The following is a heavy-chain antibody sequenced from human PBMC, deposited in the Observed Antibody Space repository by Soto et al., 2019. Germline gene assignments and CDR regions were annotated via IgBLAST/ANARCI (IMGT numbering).Heavy chain of an antibody. J-gene: IGHJ4*02. D-gene: IGHD1-7*01. CDR3: ARGRLVAGTVDY. CDR2: MNPSTGST. V-gene: IGHV1-8*01. Sequence: QVQLVQSGAEVKKPGASVKVSCKASGYTFTSYDIKWVRQATGQGLEWMGWMNPSTGSTGFAQKFQGRVTMISSTAISTAYVELSSLTSEDTAVYYCARGRLVAGTVDYWGQGTLVTVSS. CDR1: GYTFTSYD.